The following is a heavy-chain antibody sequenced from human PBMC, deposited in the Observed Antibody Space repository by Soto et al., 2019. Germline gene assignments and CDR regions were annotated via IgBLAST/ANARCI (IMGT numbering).Heavy chain of an antibody. V-gene: IGHV1-69*13. CDR3: ARWYSSSSGREDYYYYGMDV. D-gene: IGHD6-6*01. CDR1: GGTFSSYA. CDR2: IIPIFGTA. Sequence: GASVKVSCKASGGTFSSYAISWVRQAPGQGLEWMGGIIPIFGTANYAQKFQGRVTITADESTSTAYMELSSLRSEDTAVYYCARWYSSSSGREDYYYYGMDVWGQGTTVTVSS. J-gene: IGHJ6*02.